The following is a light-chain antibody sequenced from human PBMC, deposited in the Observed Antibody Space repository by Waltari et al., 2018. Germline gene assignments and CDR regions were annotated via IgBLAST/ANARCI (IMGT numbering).Light chain of an antibody. CDR3: QAWDSSTNVV. J-gene: IGLJ2*01. CDR1: KLGDKY. Sequence: SYELTQPPSVSVSPGQTASITCSGNKLGDKYASWYQQKPGQSPVLVIYQDSKRPSGIPARFSGSNSGNTATLTISGTQAMDEADYYCQAWDSSTNVVFGGGTNLTVL. V-gene: IGLV3-1*01. CDR2: QDS.